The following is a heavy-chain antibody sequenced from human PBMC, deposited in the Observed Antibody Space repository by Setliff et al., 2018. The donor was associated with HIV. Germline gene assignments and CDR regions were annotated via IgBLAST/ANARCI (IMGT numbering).Heavy chain of an antibody. CDR1: GYTFTTYG. D-gene: IGHD6-13*01. CDR2: ISAYKGNT. Sequence: ASVKVSCKPSGYTFTTYGISWVRQAPGQGLEWMGWISAYKGNTNYAQKLQGRVTMTTGTSTSTAYMELRSLRSDDTAVYYCARGRGEQQLADYWGPGTLVTVSS. CDR3: ARGRGEQQLADY. V-gene: IGHV1-18*01. J-gene: IGHJ4*02.